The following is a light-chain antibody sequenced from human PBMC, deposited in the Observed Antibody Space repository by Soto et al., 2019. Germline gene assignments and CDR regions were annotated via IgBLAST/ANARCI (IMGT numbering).Light chain of an antibody. CDR3: QVWDRSSDHVV. V-gene: IGLV3-21*04. CDR2: YDS. CDR1: NIGSKS. J-gene: IGLJ2*01. Sequence: SYELTQPPSVSVAPGKTARITCGGNNIGSKSVHWYQQKPGQAPVLVIYYDSDRPSGIPERFSGSNSGNTATLTISSVEAGDEADYYCQVWDRSSDHVVFGGGTKVTVL.